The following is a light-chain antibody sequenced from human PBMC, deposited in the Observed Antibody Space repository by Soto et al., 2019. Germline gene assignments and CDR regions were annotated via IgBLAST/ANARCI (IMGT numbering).Light chain of an antibody. J-gene: IGLJ1*01. Sequence: QSALTKPASVSGSPGQSITISCIGTSSDIGGSYHVSWHQQHPGKAPKLITYDVTNRTSGVSTRVSGSKTCNTASLIISGLQAEDEADYYCNSYTSTSSYVFGSGTKLTVL. CDR2: DVT. V-gene: IGLV2-14*03. CDR1: SSDIGGSYH. CDR3: NSYTSTSSYV.